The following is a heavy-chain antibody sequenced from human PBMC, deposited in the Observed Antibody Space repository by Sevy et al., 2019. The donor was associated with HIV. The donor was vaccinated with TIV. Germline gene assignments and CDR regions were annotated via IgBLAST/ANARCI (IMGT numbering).Heavy chain of an antibody. CDR2: IYSGGST. J-gene: IGHJ4*02. Sequence: GGSLRLSCAASGFTVSGNYMSWVRQAPGKGLEWVSVIYSGGSTYYADSVKGRFTTSRDTSKTTLQLQRNSLRFEDTAEYYCASTSCSGGSCYSLIDAWGQGTLVTVSS. V-gene: IGHV3-66*02. CDR3: ASTSCSGGSCYSLIDA. D-gene: IGHD2-15*01. CDR1: GFTVSGNY.